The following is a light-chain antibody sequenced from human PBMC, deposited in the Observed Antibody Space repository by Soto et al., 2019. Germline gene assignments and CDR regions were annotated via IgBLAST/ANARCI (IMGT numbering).Light chain of an antibody. CDR2: KVS. CDR1: QSLVHSDGNTY. Sequence: DVVMTQSPLSLPVTLGQPASISCRSSQSLVHSDGNTYLNWFQQRPGQSPRRLIYKVSNRDSGVPDRFSGSGSGTDFTPKITRVEAEDVALYFCVQATHWPYTFGQGTKLEIK. V-gene: IGKV2-30*02. CDR3: VQATHWPYT. J-gene: IGKJ2*01.